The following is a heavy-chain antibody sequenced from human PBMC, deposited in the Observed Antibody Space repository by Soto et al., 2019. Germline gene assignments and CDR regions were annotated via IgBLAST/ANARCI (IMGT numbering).Heavy chain of an antibody. J-gene: IGHJ5*02. D-gene: IGHD6-13*01. Sequence: ASVKVSCKASGYTFTSYDINWVRQATGQGLEWMGWMNPNSGNTGYAQKFQGRVTMTRNTSISTAYMELSSLRSEDTAVYYCARERSAAGTGWFDHWGQGTLVTV. V-gene: IGHV1-8*01. CDR1: GYTFTSYD. CDR2: MNPNSGNT. CDR3: ARERSAAGTGWFDH.